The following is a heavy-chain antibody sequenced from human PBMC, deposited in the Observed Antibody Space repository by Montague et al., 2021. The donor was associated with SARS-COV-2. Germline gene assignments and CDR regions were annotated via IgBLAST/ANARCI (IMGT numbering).Heavy chain of an antibody. CDR2: ITYNGYIT. CDR1: GFTFSSSA. V-gene: IGHV3-23*01. D-gene: IGHD3-16*01. CDR3: ARFHNLSSYAYGY. J-gene: IGHJ4*02. Sequence: SLRLSCAASGFTFSSSAMHWVRQAPGKGLELVSVITYNGYITYYTDSVKGRFTISRDNPKNTLYLQMNSLRPDDTAVYYCARFHNLSSYAYGYWGQGALVTVSS.